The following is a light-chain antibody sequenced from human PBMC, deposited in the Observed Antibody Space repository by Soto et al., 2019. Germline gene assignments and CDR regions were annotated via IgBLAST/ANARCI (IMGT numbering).Light chain of an antibody. CDR2: DND. J-gene: IGLJ2*01. Sequence: QSALTQPPSVSAAPGQKVTISCSGSSSNIGNNYVSWYQQLPGTAPKLLINDNDKRPSGIPDRFSGSKSGTSATLGITGLQTGDEADYFCGTCDSGLSVVLFGGGTKVTVL. V-gene: IGLV1-51*01. CDR1: SSNIGNNY. CDR3: GTCDSGLSVVL.